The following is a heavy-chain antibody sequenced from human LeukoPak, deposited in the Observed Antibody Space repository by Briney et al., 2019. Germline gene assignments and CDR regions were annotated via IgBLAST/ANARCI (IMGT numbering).Heavy chain of an antibody. V-gene: IGHV3-33*06. CDR1: GFPFSTYA. Sequence: PGGSLRLSCAASGFPFSTYAMHWARQAPGKGLEWVALIWLDGSNENYADSLKGRFTIPRENSKNTLYLHMSSLRAEDTAVYYCAKDFVGSGSHFDYWGQGTLVTVSS. CDR3: AKDFVGSGSHFDY. D-gene: IGHD3-10*01. CDR2: IWLDGSNE. J-gene: IGHJ4*02.